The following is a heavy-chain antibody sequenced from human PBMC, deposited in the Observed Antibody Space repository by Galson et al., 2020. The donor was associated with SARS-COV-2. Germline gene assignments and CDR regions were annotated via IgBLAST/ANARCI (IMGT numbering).Heavy chain of an antibody. CDR3: ARLEDYYGSGSYNSNAFDI. J-gene: IGHJ3*02. CDR2: ST. V-gene: IGHV4-39*01. D-gene: IGHD3-10*01. Sequence: STYYNPSLKSRVTISVDTSKNQFSLKLSSVTAADTAVYYCARLEDYYGSGSYNSNAFDIWGQGTMVTVSS.